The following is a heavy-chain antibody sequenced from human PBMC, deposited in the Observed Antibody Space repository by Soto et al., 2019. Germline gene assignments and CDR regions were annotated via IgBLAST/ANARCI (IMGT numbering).Heavy chain of an antibody. CDR1: GYSFTSYW. CDR2: IYPGDSDT. D-gene: IGHD6-19*01. J-gene: IGHJ3*02. Sequence: GESLKISCKGSGYSFTSYWIGWVRQMPGKGLEWMGIIYPGDSDTRYSPSFRGQVTISADKSISTAYLQWSSLKASDTAMYYCAGSSTYSSGWYRDAFDIWGQGTMVTVSS. CDR3: AGSSTYSSGWYRDAFDI. V-gene: IGHV5-51*01.